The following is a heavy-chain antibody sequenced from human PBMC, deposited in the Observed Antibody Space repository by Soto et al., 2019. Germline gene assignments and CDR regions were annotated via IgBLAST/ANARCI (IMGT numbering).Heavy chain of an antibody. Sequence: PGGSLRLSCAASGFTFSSYGMNWVRQAPGKGLEWVSSISSSSSYIYYADSVKGRFTISRDNAKNSLYLQMNSLRAEDTAVYYCARDTDDDFWSGAFNDYWGQGTLVTVSS. CDR2: ISSSSSYI. V-gene: IGHV3-21*01. CDR3: ARDTDDDFWSGAFNDY. J-gene: IGHJ4*02. D-gene: IGHD3-3*01. CDR1: GFTFSSYG.